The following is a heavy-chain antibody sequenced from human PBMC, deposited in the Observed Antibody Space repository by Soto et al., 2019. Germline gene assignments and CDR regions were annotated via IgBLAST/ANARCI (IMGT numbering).Heavy chain of an antibody. D-gene: IGHD3-9*01. CDR2: IYYSGST. J-gene: IGHJ4*02. CDR3: VRGRPVLRYFDWLLYFDY. V-gene: IGHV4-31*11. Sequence: TLSLTCAVSGGSISSGGYYWNWIRHHPGKGLEWIGYIYYSGSTDYNPSLKSRVTISVDTSKNQFSLRLTSVTAADTAVYYCVRGRPVLRYFDWLLYFDYWGQGTLVTVSS. CDR1: GGSISSGGYY.